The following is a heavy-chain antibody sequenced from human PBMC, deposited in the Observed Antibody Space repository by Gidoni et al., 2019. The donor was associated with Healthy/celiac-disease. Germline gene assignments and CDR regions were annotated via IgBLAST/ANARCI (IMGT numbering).Heavy chain of an antibody. CDR1: GGSFSGYY. V-gene: IGHV4-34*01. CDR2: INHSGST. CDR3: ARGLRTLETTTVTTGRSGWYFDL. J-gene: IGHJ2*01. D-gene: IGHD4-17*01. Sequence: QVQLQQWGAGLLKPSETLSLTCAVYGGSFSGYYWSWIRQPPGKGLEWIGEINHSGSTNYNPSLKSRVTISVDTSKNQFSLKLSSVTAADTAVYYCARGLRTLETTTVTTGRSGWYFDLWGRGTLVTVSS.